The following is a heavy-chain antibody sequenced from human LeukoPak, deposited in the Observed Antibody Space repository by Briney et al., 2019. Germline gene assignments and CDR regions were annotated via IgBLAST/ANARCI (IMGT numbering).Heavy chain of an antibody. J-gene: IGHJ4*02. CDR1: GFTFSSYG. V-gene: IGHV3-30*18. CDR2: ISYDGSNK. CDR3: AKAHASGYSSGWPFDY. D-gene: IGHD6-19*01. Sequence: PGRSLRLSCAASGFTFSSYGMHWVRQAPGKGLEWVAVISYDGSNKYYADSVKGRFTISRDNSKNTLCLQMNSLRAEDTAVYYCAKAHASGYSSGWPFDYWGQGTLVTVSS.